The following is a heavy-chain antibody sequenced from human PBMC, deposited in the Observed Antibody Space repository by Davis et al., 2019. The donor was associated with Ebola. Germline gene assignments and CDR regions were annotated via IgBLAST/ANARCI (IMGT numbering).Heavy chain of an antibody. CDR1: GFTFSSYA. Sequence: GESLKISCAASGFTFSSYAMSWVRQAPGKGLAWVSAISSSGDSTYYADSVKGRFTISRDNSKNMLYLQMNSLRAEDTAVYYCARAGFTVVTPVGYWGQGTLVTVSS. J-gene: IGHJ4*02. D-gene: IGHD4-23*01. CDR2: ISSSGDST. CDR3: ARAGFTVVTPVGY. V-gene: IGHV3-23*01.